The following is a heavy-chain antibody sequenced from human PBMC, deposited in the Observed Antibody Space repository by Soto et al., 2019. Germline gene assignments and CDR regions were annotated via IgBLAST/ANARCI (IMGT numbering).Heavy chain of an antibody. CDR2: ISYDGSNK. Sequence: SLRVSCAASGFTFSSYAMHLVRQAPGKGLEWVAVISYDGSNKYYADSVKGRFTISRDNSKNTLYLQMNSLRAEDTAVYYCARDEYYYDSSGYYLFDYWGQGTLVTVSS. J-gene: IGHJ4*02. D-gene: IGHD3-22*01. CDR1: GFTFSSYA. CDR3: ARDEYYYDSSGYYLFDY. V-gene: IGHV3-30-3*01.